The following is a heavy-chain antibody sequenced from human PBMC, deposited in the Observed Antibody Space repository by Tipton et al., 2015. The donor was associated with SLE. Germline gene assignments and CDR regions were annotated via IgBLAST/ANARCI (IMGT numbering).Heavy chain of an antibody. CDR1: GGSISGYF. V-gene: IGHV4-59*01. CDR2: IYYSADT. D-gene: IGHD2-15*01. J-gene: IGHJ3*02. CDR3: ARGQRYRPFDI. Sequence: TLSLTCNVSGGSISGYFWSWIRQSPEKGLEWIGYIYYSADTNYNPSLKRRVTISIDATKNQFTLNLNSVTAADTAVYYCARGQRYRPFDIWGQGTMVTVSS.